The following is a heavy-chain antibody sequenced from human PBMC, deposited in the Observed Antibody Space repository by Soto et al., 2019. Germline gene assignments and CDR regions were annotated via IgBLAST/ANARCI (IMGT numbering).Heavy chain of an antibody. J-gene: IGHJ6*02. Sequence: ASVKVSCKASGYTFTSYGISWVRQAPGQGHEWMGWISAYNGNTNYAQKLQGRVTMTTDTSTSTAYMELRSLRSDDTAVYYCAREVSGLGYCSSTSCPYYYYGMDVWGQGXTVTVYS. CDR1: GYTFTSYG. V-gene: IGHV1-18*01. CDR3: AREVSGLGYCSSTSCPYYYYGMDV. D-gene: IGHD2-2*01. CDR2: ISAYNGNT.